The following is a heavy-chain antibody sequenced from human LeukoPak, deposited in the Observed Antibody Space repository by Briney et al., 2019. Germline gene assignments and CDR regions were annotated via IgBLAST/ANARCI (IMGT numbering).Heavy chain of an antibody. D-gene: IGHD5-18*01. CDR3: ARVVDTHFDY. J-gene: IGHJ4*02. CDR2: IKSDGSTT. CDR1: GFTFSSYE. V-gene: IGHV3-74*01. Sequence: GGSLRLSCAASGFTFSSYEMNCVRHAPGKGLVWVSRIKSDGSTTTYADPVKGRFTISRDNAKNTLYLQMNSLRAEDTAVYYCARVVDTHFDYWGQGTLVTVSS.